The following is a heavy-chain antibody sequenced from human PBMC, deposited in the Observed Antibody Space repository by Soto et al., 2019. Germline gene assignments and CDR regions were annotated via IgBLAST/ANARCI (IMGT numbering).Heavy chain of an antibody. CDR1: GYTFTSYG. D-gene: IGHD6-13*01. CDR2: ISAYNGNT. Sequence: QVQLVQSGAEVKKPGASVKVSCKASGYTFTSYGISWVRQAPGQGLEWMGWISAYNGNTNYAQKLQGRVTMTTDTSPSTAYMEPRSLRSDDTAVNYCARDTSSSWSWYYYYGTDVWGQGTTVTVSS. CDR3: ARDTSSSWSWYYYYGTDV. V-gene: IGHV1-18*01. J-gene: IGHJ6*02.